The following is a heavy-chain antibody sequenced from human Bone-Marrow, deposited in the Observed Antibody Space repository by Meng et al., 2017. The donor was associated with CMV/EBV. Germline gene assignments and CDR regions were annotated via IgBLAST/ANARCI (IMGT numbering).Heavy chain of an antibody. Sequence: GGSLRLSCAVSGFTFSSYSMNWVRQAPGKGLEWVSYITSSSSTTYYADSVKGRFTISRDNPKNSLYLQMNSLRAEDTAVYYCTRDLYVGGGMDVWGQGTTVTFSS. CDR3: TRDLYVGGGMDV. CDR2: ITSSSSTT. CDR1: GFTFSSYS. D-gene: IGHD3-16*01. J-gene: IGHJ6*02. V-gene: IGHV3-48*04.